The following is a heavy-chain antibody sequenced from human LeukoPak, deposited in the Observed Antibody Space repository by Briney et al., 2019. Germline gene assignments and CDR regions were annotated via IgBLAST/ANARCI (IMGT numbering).Heavy chain of an antibody. CDR2: IHNSGTT. CDR3: ARRYYYNLGSFPFDF. V-gene: IGHV4-34*01. J-gene: IGHJ4*02. CDR1: GGPFSGYF. Sequence: SETLSLTCAVSGGPFSGYFWGWIRQSSRKGLEWVGEIHNSGTTNYNPSLNSRVTISEDTSKNQFYLNLSSVTAADTAVYYCARRYYYNLGSFPFDFWGQGTLVTVSS. D-gene: IGHD3-10*01.